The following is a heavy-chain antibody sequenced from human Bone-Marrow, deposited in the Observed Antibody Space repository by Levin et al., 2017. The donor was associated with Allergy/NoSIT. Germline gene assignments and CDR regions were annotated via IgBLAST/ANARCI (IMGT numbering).Heavy chain of an antibody. CDR1: GGSISSYY. D-gene: IGHD3-10*01. CDR2: MYHSGST. V-gene: IGHV4-59*01. CDR3: ARGVYGSGIYSNMDV. Sequence: SQTLSLTCTVSGGSISSYYWSWIRQPPGKGLEWIGFMYHSGSTTYNPSLKSRVTISVDTSKNQFSLKLSSVTAADTAVYYCARGVYGSGIYSNMDVWGKGTTVTVSS. J-gene: IGHJ6*03.